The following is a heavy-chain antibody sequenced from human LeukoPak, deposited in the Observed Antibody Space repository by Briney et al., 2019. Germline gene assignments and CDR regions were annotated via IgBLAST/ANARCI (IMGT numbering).Heavy chain of an antibody. CDR1: GASISRSAYY. V-gene: IGHV4-39*01. D-gene: IGHD6-13*01. CDR2: IYYSGST. J-gene: IGHJ5*02. Sequence: PSETLSLTCTVSGASISRSAYYWGWIRQPPGQGLEWIASIYYSGSTYSNPSLKSRVTISVDTSKNQFSLKLSSVTAADTAVYYCAAQGASAGLSWFDPWGQGTLVTVSS. CDR3: AAQGASAGLSWFDP.